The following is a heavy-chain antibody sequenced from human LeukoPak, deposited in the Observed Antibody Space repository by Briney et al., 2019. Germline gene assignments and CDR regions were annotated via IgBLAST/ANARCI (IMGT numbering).Heavy chain of an antibody. Sequence: ASETLSLTCTVSGGSISSYYWSWIRQPPGKGLEWIGYIYYSGSTNHNPSLKSRVTISVDTSKNQFSLKLSSVTAADTAVYYCAREYSSSYDYWGQGTLVTVSS. V-gene: IGHV4-59*01. CDR3: AREYSSSYDY. D-gene: IGHD6-13*01. J-gene: IGHJ4*02. CDR2: IYYSGST. CDR1: GGSISSYY.